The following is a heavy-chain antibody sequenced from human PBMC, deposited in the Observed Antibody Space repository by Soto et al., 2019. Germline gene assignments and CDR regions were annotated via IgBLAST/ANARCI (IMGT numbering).Heavy chain of an antibody. CDR3: AKDKEYSYGYSDY. CDR2: ISGSGGST. J-gene: IGHJ4*02. D-gene: IGHD5-18*01. Sequence: EVQLLESGGGLVQPGGSLRLSCAASGFTFSSYAMSWVRQAPGKGLEWVLAISGSGGSTYYADSVKGRFTISRDNSKNTLYLQMNSLRAEDTAVYYCAKDKEYSYGYSDYWGQGTLVTVSS. CDR1: GFTFSSYA. V-gene: IGHV3-23*01.